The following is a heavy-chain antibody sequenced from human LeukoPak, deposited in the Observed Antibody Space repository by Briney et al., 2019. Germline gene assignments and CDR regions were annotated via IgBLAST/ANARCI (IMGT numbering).Heavy chain of an antibody. J-gene: IGHJ3*02. V-gene: IGHV4-59*01. D-gene: IGHD3-22*01. CDR1: GGSISSYY. Sequence: SETLSLTCTVSGGSISSYYWSWIRQPPGKGLEWIGYIYYSGSTSYNPSLKSRVTISVDTSKNQFSLKLSSVTAADTAVYYCARVPADHYYDSSGYHDAFDIWGQGTMVTVSS. CDR2: IYYSGST. CDR3: ARVPADHYYDSSGYHDAFDI.